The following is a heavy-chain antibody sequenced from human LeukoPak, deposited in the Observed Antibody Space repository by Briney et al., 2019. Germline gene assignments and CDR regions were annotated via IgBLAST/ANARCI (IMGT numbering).Heavy chain of an antibody. CDR2: ISSSGSTI. CDR3: ARAHDYCANGVCFTGYYFYFDY. CDR1: GFTFSDYY. V-gene: IGHV3-11*01. J-gene: IGHJ4*02. Sequence: GGSLRLSCAASGFTFSDYYMTWIRQAPGKGLEWVSYISSSGSTIYYADSVKGRFTISRDNAKNSLYLQMNSLRAEDTAAYYCARAHDYCANGVCFTGYYFYFDYWGQGTLVTVSS. D-gene: IGHD2-8*01.